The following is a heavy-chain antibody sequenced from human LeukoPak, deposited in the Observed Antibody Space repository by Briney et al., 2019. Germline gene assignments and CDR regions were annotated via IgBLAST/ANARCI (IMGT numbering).Heavy chain of an antibody. D-gene: IGHD6-19*01. CDR2: ISGSDGST. Sequence: PGGSLRLSCAASGFTFSSSAMSWVRLAPGKGLEWVSGISGSDGSTYYADSVKGRFTISRDNSKKTLFLQMNSLRIEDTAVYYCARGVENSRAWYSDTWGQGTVVIVSS. CDR1: GFTFSSSA. CDR3: ARGVENSRAWYSDT. J-gene: IGHJ5*02. V-gene: IGHV3-23*01.